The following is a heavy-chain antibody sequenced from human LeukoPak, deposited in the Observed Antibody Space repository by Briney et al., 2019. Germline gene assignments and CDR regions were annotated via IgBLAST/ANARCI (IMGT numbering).Heavy chain of an antibody. CDR2: ISYDGSNK. CDR1: GFTFSSYA. D-gene: IGHD3-22*01. Sequence: SGGSLRLSCAASGFTFSSYAMHWVRQAPGKGLEWVAVISYDGSNKYYADSVKGRFTISRDNSKNTLYLQMNSLRAEDTAVYYCAKRGVSSGFLFREWGQGTLVTVSS. CDR3: AKRGVSSGFLFRE. J-gene: IGHJ1*01. V-gene: IGHV3-30*18.